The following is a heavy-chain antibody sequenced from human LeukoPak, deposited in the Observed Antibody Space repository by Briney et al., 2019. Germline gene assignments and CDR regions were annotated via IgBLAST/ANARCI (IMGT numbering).Heavy chain of an antibody. J-gene: IGHJ4*02. CDR1: GGSFSGYY. Sequence: SETLSLTCAVYGGSFSGYYWSWIRQPPGKGLEWIGEINHSGSTNYNPSLKSRVTTSVDTSKNQFSLKLSSVTAADTAVYYCAREFRGYFDYWGQGTLVTVSS. D-gene: IGHD3-10*01. CDR2: INHSGST. CDR3: AREFRGYFDY. V-gene: IGHV4-34*01.